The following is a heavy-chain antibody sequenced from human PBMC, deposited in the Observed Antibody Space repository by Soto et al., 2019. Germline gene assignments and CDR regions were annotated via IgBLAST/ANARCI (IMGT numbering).Heavy chain of an antibody. V-gene: IGHV1-18*01. CDR2: ISPYTGNT. Sequence: QVQLVQSGDEVKKPGASVKVSCKASGYIFVNYGIAWVRQAPGQGLEWMGWISPYTGNTHSATKIQGRLTMTTDTSTSTGYMDLGSLTSDDTAVYYCVMVDNYVTPTPQDVCGQGTTVTVSS. CDR1: GYIFVNYG. CDR3: VMVDNYVTPTPQDV. J-gene: IGHJ6*02. D-gene: IGHD3-16*01.